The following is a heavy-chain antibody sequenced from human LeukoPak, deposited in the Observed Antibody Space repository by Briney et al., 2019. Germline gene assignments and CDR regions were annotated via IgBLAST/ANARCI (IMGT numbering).Heavy chain of an antibody. CDR2: ISSSSSYI. CDR3: ARDGTPIAARHDAFDI. CDR1: GFTFSSYS. V-gene: IGHV3-21*01. Sequence: GGSLRLSCAASGFTFSSYSMSWVRQAPGKGLEWVSSISSSSSYIYYADSVKGRFTISRDNAKNSLYLQMNSLRAEDTAVYYCARDGTPIAARHDAFDIWGQGTMVTVSS. J-gene: IGHJ3*02. D-gene: IGHD6-6*01.